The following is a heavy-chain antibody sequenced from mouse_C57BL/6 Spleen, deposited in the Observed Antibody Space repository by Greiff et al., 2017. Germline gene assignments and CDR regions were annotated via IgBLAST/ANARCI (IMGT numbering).Heavy chain of an antibody. CDR2: IDPSDSYT. Sequence: QVQLQQSGAELVKPGASVKLSCKASGYTFTSYWMQWVKQRPGQGLEWIGEIDPSDSYTNYNQKFKGKATLTVDTSSSTAYMQLSSLTSEDSAVYYCARPYSNYEGFAYWGQGTLVTVSA. CDR1: GYTFTSYW. J-gene: IGHJ3*01. D-gene: IGHD2-5*01. V-gene: IGHV1-50*01. CDR3: ARPYSNYEGFAY.